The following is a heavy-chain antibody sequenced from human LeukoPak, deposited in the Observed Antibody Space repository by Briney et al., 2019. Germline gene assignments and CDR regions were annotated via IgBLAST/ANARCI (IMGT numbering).Heavy chain of an antibody. J-gene: IGHJ4*02. CDR2: ISGSGGST. Sequence: PGGSLRLSCAASGFTFSTYAMNWVRQAPAKGLEWVSVISGSGGSTYYADSVKGRFTISRDNSKNMVYLQMNSLRAEDTAVYYCAKDRNTGSCLDNWGQGTLVTVSS. V-gene: IGHV3-23*01. CDR3: AKDRNTGSCLDN. CDR1: GFTFSTYA. D-gene: IGHD1-26*01.